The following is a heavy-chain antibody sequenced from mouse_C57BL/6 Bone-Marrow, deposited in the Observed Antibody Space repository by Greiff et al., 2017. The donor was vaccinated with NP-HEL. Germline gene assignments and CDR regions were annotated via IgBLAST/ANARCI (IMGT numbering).Heavy chain of an antibody. CDR1: GFTFSDYG. V-gene: IGHV5-17*01. CDR2: ISSGSSTI. CDR3: ARPRDGYYGYAMDY. D-gene: IGHD2-3*01. J-gene: IGHJ4*01. Sequence: LVESGGGLVKPGGSLKLSCAASGFTFSDYGMHWVRQAPEKGLEWVAYISSGSSTIYYADTVKGRFTISRDNAKNTLFLQMTSLRSEDTAMYYCARPRDGYYGYAMDYWGQGTSVTVSS.